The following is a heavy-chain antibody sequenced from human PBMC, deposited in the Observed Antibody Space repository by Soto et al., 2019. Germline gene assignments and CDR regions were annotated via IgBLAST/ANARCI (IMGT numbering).Heavy chain of an antibody. J-gene: IGHJ6*02. CDR3: ARDGQSLAPYALDV. CDR2: IWYDGSNK. V-gene: IGHV3-33*01. Sequence: QVQVVESGGGVVQPGRSLRLSCTVSGFTFSGHAMHWVRQAPGKGLGWVAQIWYDGSNKYYADSVKGRFTISRDNSKNILYVQMDSLRVDDTAVYYCARDGQSLAPYALDVWGQGTSVTVSS. D-gene: IGHD6-19*01. CDR1: GFTFSGHA.